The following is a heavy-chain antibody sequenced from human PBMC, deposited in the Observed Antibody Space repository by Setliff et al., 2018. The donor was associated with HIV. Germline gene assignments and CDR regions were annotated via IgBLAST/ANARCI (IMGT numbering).Heavy chain of an antibody. V-gene: IGHV1-2*02. D-gene: IGHD3-3*01. Sequence: ASVKVSCKASGYTFTNFYLHWVRQAPGQGLEWMGWINPNSLDTNYVQNFQGRVTMTSDTSINTAYMELSRLRSDDTAVYYCVRFYGFWGAYYGYYFDYWGRGTLVTVSS. J-gene: IGHJ4*02. CDR3: VRFYGFWGAYYGYYFDY. CDR2: INPNSLDT. CDR1: GYTFTNFY.